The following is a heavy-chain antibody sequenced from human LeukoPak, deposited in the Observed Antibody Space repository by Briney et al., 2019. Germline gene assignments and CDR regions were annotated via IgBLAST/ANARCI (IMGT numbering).Heavy chain of an antibody. Sequence: SETLSLTCAVYGGSFSGYYWSWIRQPPGKRLEWIGEINHSGSTNYNPSLKSRVTISVDTSKNQFSLKLSSVTAADTAVYYCVNYYDSSDYQQPNHFDYWGQGTLVTVSS. CDR3: VNYYDSSDYQQPNHFDY. D-gene: IGHD3-22*01. J-gene: IGHJ4*02. CDR2: INHSGST. CDR1: GGSFSGYY. V-gene: IGHV4-34*01.